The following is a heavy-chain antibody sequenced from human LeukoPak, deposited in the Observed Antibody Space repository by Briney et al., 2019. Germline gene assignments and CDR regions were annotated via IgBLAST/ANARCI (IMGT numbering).Heavy chain of an antibody. CDR1: GGSFSGYY. CDR3: ARATVMFDY. J-gene: IGHJ4*02. D-gene: IGHD4-17*01. CDR2: INHSGST. V-gene: IGHV4-34*01. Sequence: KPSETLSLTCAVYGGSFSGYYWSWIRQPPGKGLEWIGEINHSGSTNYNPSLKSRVTISVDTSKNQFSLKLGSVTAADTAVYYCARATVMFDYWGQGTLVTVSS.